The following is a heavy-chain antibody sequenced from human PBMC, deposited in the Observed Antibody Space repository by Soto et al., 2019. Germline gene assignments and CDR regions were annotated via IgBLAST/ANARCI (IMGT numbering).Heavy chain of an antibody. V-gene: IGHV3-30*18. CDR2: ISYDGSNK. D-gene: IGHD4-17*01. CDR1: GFTFSSYG. Sequence: GGSLRLSCAASGFTFSSYGMHWVRQAPGKGLEWVAVISYDGSNKYYADSVKGRFTISRDNSKNTLYLQMNSLRAEDTAVYYCAKDYRDYVDAIDIRGQGTMVSVSS. J-gene: IGHJ3*02. CDR3: AKDYRDYVDAIDI.